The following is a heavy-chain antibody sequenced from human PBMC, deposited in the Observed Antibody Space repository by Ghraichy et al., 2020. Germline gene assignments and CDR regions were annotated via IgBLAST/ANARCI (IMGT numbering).Heavy chain of an antibody. V-gene: IGHV1-24*01. D-gene: IGHD2-15*01. CDR2: FSRDDGET. Sequence: ASVKVSCRLSGYTLNELSMHWVRQSPGKGLEWMGGFSRDDGETIYAQKFQDRVTMTEDTSTDTVYMELSGLRSEDTAVYYCATAGGYYYFALDVWGQGTTVTVSS. J-gene: IGHJ6*02. CDR1: GYTLNELS. CDR3: ATAGGYYYFALDV.